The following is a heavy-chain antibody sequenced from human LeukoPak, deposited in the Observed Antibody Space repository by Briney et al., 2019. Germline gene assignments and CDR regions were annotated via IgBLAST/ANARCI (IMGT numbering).Heavy chain of an antibody. CDR2: INTDTGNP. CDR3: ARPQRRCPYSTCYSHFDY. J-gene: IGHJ4*02. Sequence: GASVKVSCKASGYTFTSYALNWVRQAPGQGLEWMGWINTDTGNPTYAQGFTGRFVFSLDTSVSTAYLQISSLKAEDTAVYYCARPQRRCPYSTCYSHFDYWGQGTLVTVSS. CDR1: GYTFTSYA. V-gene: IGHV7-4-1*02. D-gene: IGHD2-15*01.